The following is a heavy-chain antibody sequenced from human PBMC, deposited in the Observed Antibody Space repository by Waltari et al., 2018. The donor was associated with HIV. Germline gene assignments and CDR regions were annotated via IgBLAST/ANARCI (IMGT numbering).Heavy chain of an antibody. D-gene: IGHD4-17*01. V-gene: IGHV4-59*01. CDR3: ARVDYGPNPYGMDV. Sequence: QVQLQESGPGLVKPSETLSLTCTVSGGSISSYYWSWIRPPPGKGLEWIGDIYYSGSTNYNPSRKSRVTISVDTSKNQFSLKLSSVTAADTAVYYCARVDYGPNPYGMDVWGQGTTVTVSS. CDR2: IYYSGST. CDR1: GGSISSYY. J-gene: IGHJ6*02.